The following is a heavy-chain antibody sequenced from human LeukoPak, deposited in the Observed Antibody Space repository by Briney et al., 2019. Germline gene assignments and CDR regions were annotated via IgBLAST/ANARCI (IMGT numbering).Heavy chain of an antibody. CDR2: ISAYNGNT. D-gene: IGHD6-13*01. CDR3: ARDSAWLITAAAGTGKFDY. Sequence: ASVKVSCKASGYTFTSYGISWVRQAPGQGLEWMGWISAYNGNTNYAQKLQGRVTMTTDTSTSTAYMELRSLRSDDTALYYCARDSAWLITAAAGTGKFDYWGQGTLVTVSS. V-gene: IGHV1-18*01. CDR1: GYTFTSYG. J-gene: IGHJ4*02.